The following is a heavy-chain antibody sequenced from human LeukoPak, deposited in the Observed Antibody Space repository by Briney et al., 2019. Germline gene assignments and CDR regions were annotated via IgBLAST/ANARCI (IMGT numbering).Heavy chain of an antibody. J-gene: IGHJ4*02. V-gene: IGHV6-1*01. CDR2: TYYRSKWYN. Sequence: SQTLSLTCAISGDSVSSNSAAWYWIRQSPSRGLEWLGRTYYRSKWYNDYAVSVKSRITINPDTSKNQFSLQLNSVTPEDTAVYYCARDGVERELGFDYWGQGTLVTVSS. CDR3: ARDGVERELGFDY. D-gene: IGHD1-26*01. CDR1: GDSVSSNSAA.